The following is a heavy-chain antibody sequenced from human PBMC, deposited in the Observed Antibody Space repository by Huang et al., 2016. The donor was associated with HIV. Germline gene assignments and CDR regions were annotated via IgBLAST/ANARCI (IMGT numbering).Heavy chain of an antibody. CDR2: FHYSGST. CDR1: GDSVSSGSYY. V-gene: IGHV4-61*01. Sequence: QVQLQESGPGLLKPSETLSLNCIVSGDSVSSGSYYWSWIRQPPGKGLEWIGYFHYSGSTIYTPSLKSRVTISIDTSKNHVSLKLTSVTAADTAVYYCARGWDAYFQHWGQGSLVSVSS. CDR3: ARGWDAYFQH. D-gene: IGHD1-26*01. J-gene: IGHJ1*01.